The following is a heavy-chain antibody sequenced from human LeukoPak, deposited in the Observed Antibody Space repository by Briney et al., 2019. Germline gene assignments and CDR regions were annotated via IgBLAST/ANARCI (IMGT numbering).Heavy chain of an antibody. CDR2: VNRDGTEK. CDR3: VRGDWYFES. CDR1: GFNFSDSR. D-gene: IGHD2-21*01. J-gene: IGHJ4*02. V-gene: IGHV3-7*04. Sequence: GGSLRLSCVTSGFNFSDSRMTWVRQAPGKGLQWVDNVNRDGTEKHFLDSVEGRFTIYRDNAKKSLYLQMSSLRPQDTAVYFCVRGDWYFESWGQGTLVTVSS.